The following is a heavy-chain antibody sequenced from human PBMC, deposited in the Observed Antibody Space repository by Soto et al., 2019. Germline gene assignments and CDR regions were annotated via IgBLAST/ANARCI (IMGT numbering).Heavy chain of an antibody. CDR1: GYSFTSYW. Sequence: PGESLKISCKGSGYSFTSYWIGWVRQMPGKGLEWMGIIYPGDSDTRYSPSFQGQVTISADKSISTAYLQWSSLKASDTAMYYCASFTYYYDSSGYGNFDYWGQGTLVTVSS. V-gene: IGHV5-51*01. J-gene: IGHJ4*02. D-gene: IGHD3-22*01. CDR3: ASFTYYYDSSGYGNFDY. CDR2: IYPGDSDT.